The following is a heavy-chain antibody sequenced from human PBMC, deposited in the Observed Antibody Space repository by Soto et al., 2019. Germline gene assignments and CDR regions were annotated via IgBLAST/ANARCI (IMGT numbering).Heavy chain of an antibody. D-gene: IGHD3-3*01. CDR2: ISGSGDXT. CDR3: XXXXXXXXXXSAYYTYYYMDV. J-gene: IGHJ6*03. V-gene: IGHV3-23*01. CDR1: GFTFSSYA. Sequence: EVQLLESGGGLVQPGGSLRLSCAASGFTFSSYALNWVRQXPXKGXXXVSVISGSGDXTYYAXSVKXRFTISRDNSKXXXXXXXXXXXXXXXXXXXXXXXXXXXXXXSAYYTYYYMDVWGKGTTVTVSS.